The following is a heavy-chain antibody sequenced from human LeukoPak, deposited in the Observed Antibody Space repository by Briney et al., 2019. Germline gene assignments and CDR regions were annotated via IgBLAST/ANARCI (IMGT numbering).Heavy chain of an antibody. Sequence: GGSLRLSCTASGFTFSSYSMNWVRQAPGKGLEWVSSISSSSSYIYYADSVKGRFTISRDNAKNSLYLQMNSLRAEDTAVYYCARVIGIAAAGGVRHWGQGTLVTVSS. CDR2: ISSSSSYI. CDR3: ARVIGIAAAGGVRH. V-gene: IGHV3-21*01. CDR1: GFTFSSYS. J-gene: IGHJ1*01. D-gene: IGHD6-13*01.